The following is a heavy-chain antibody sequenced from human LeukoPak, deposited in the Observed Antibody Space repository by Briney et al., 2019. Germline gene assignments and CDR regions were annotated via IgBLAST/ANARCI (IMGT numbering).Heavy chain of an antibody. J-gene: IGHJ4*02. CDR2: MNPNSGNT. D-gene: IGHD2-2*02. Sequence: ASVKVSCKASGGTFSSYAINWVRQATGQGLEWMGWMNPNSGNTGYAQKFQGRVTMTRNTSISTAYMELSSLRSEDTAVYYCARGRIDCSSTSCYTYWGQGTLVTVSS. CDR1: GGTFSSYA. CDR3: ARGRIDCSSTSCYTY. V-gene: IGHV1-8*02.